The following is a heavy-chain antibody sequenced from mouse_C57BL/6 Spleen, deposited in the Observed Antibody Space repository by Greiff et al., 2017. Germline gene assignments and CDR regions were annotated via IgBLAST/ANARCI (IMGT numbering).Heavy chain of an antibody. Sequence: QVQLQQSGPELVKPGASVKISCKASGYAFSSSWMNWVKQRPGKGLGWIGRIYPGDGDTNYNGKFKGKATLTADKSSSTAYMQLSSLTSEDSAVYFCARGGSSGPWFAYWGQGTLVTVSA. CDR3: ARGGSSGPWFAY. CDR2: IYPGDGDT. CDR1: GYAFSSSW. D-gene: IGHD3-2*02. J-gene: IGHJ3*01. V-gene: IGHV1-82*01.